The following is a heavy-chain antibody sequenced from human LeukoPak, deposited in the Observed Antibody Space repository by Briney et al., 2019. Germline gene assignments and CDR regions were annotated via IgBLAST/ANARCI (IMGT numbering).Heavy chain of an antibody. CDR3: AKVIDRRFLPQRVDY. CDR2: ISGSGGST. CDR1: GFTFSSYA. V-gene: IGHV3-23*01. D-gene: IGHD3-3*01. J-gene: IGHJ4*02. Sequence: GGSLRLSCAASGFTFSSYAMSWVRQAPGKGLEWVSAISGSGGSTYYADSVKGRFTISRDNSKNTLYLQMNSLRAEDTAVYYRAKVIDRRFLPQRVDYWGQGTLVTVSS.